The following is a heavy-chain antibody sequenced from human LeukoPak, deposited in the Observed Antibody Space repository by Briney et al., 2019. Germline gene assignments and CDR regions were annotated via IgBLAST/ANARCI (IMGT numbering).Heavy chain of an antibody. V-gene: IGHV3-23*01. Sequence: GGSLRLSCAASGFTFSSYAMSWVRQAPGKGLEWVSAISGSGGSTYYADSVKGRFTISRDNSKNTLYLQMNSLRAEDTAVYYCVHTIAAAKIPGIAVSRFDYWGQGTLVTVSS. CDR1: GFTFSSYA. CDR2: ISGSGGST. D-gene: IGHD6-13*01. CDR3: VHTIAAAKIPGIAVSRFDY. J-gene: IGHJ4*02.